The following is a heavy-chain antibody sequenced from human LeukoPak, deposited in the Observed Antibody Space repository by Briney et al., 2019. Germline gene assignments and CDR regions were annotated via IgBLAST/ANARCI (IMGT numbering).Heavy chain of an antibody. D-gene: IGHD3-10*01. CDR1: GYTFTSYD. J-gene: IGHJ4*02. CDR2: MNPNSGNT. CDR3: ASPSLSSRVRGVPYYFDY. Sequence: ASVKVSCKASGYTFTSYDINWVRQATGQGLEWMGWMNPNSGNTGYAQKFQGRVTMTRNTSISTAYMELSSLRSEDTAVYYCASPSLSSRVRGVPYYFDYWGQGTLVTVSS. V-gene: IGHV1-8*01.